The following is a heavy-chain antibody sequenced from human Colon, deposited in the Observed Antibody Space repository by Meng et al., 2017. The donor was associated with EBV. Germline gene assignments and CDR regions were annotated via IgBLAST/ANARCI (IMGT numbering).Heavy chain of an antibody. D-gene: IGHD3-10*01. CDR2: IYYIGGT. V-gene: IGHV4-61*01. Sequence: QVQLQESLPALVTPSETLSLTCTVSGDSVATGRYYWSWIRQPPGKGLEWIAYIYYIGGTNYNPSLKSRLTISLDTSKNQFSLSLRSVTAADTAVYYCARVSGRSFDPWGQGTLVTVSS. J-gene: IGHJ5*02. CDR1: GDSVATGRYY. CDR3: ARVSGRSFDP.